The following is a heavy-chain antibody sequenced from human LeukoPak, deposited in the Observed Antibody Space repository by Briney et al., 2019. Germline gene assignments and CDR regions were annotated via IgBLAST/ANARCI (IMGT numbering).Heavy chain of an antibody. V-gene: IGHV3-48*01. J-gene: IGHJ4*02. Sequence: GSLRLSCAASGFTFSSYSMNWVRQAPGKGLEWVSYISSSSSTIYYADSVKGRFTISRDNAKNSLYLQMNSLRAEDTAVYYCARDQVYDFWSGDFDYWGQGTLVTVSS. CDR1: GFTFSSYS. D-gene: IGHD3-3*01. CDR3: ARDQVYDFWSGDFDY. CDR2: ISSSSSTI.